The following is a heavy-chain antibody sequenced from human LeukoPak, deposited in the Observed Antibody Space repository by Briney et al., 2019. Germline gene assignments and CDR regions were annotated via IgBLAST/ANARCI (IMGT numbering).Heavy chain of an antibody. CDR3: ARTLDYGDYQGYFDY. Sequence: GGSLRLSCAASGFTCDDYGMSWVRQAPGKGLEWVSGINWNGGSTGYADSVKGRFTISRDNAKNSLYLQMNSLRAEDTALYYCARTLDYGDYQGYFDYWGQGTLVTVSS. D-gene: IGHD4-17*01. CDR1: GFTCDDYG. CDR2: INWNGGST. V-gene: IGHV3-20*04. J-gene: IGHJ4*02.